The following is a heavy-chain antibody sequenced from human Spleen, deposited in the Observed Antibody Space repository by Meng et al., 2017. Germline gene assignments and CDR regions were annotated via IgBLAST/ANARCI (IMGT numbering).Heavy chain of an antibody. CDR3: ARVLPLGSSGWYGSYAFDI. CDR1: GGSISSYY. D-gene: IGHD6-19*01. J-gene: IGHJ3*02. V-gene: IGHV4-59*01. CDR2: IYYSGST. Sequence: SETLSLTCTVSGGSISSYYWSWIRQPPGKGLEWIGYIYYSGSTNYNPSLKSRVTISVDTSKNQFSLKLSSVTAADTAVYYCARVLPLGSSGWYGSYAFDIWGQGTMVTVSS.